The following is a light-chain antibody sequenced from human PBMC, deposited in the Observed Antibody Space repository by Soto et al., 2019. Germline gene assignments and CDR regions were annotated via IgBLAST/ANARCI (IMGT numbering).Light chain of an antibody. CDR1: QSVSSSY. V-gene: IGKV3-20*01. CDR3: QQYGSSPSIT. J-gene: IGKJ5*01. Sequence: EIVLTQSPGTLYLSPGERATLSCRASQSVSSSYLAWYQQKPGQAPRLLLYGASSRATGIPDRFSGSGSGTDLTLTISRLEPEDFAVYYCQQYGSSPSITFGQGTDWRL. CDR2: GAS.